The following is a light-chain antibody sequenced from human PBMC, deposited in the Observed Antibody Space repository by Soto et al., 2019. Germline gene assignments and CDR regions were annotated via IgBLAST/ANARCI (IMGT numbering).Light chain of an antibody. CDR3: QQYNSYSWT. CDR1: QSISSW. Sequence: DVQRTECPSTLSASVGDRVTITCRASQSISSWLAWYQQKPGKAPKLLIYKTSSLESGVPSRFSGSGSGTEFTLTISSLQPDDFATYYCQQYNSYSWTFGQGTKVEIK. J-gene: IGKJ1*01. CDR2: KTS. V-gene: IGKV1-5*03.